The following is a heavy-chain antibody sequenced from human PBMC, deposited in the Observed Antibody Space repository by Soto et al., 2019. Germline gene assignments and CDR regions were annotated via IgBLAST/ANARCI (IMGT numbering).Heavy chain of an antibody. CDR2: INPNSGGT. CDR1: GYTFTGYY. V-gene: IGHV1-2*02. Sequence: ASVKVSCKASGYTFTGYYMHWVRQAPGQGLEWMGWINPNSGGTNYAQKFQGRVNMTRDTSISTAYMELSRLKSDDTAMYYCARDQKGSYYDFWSGSRGMDVWGQGTTVTVSS. D-gene: IGHD3-3*01. J-gene: IGHJ6*02. CDR3: ARDQKGSYYDFWSGSRGMDV.